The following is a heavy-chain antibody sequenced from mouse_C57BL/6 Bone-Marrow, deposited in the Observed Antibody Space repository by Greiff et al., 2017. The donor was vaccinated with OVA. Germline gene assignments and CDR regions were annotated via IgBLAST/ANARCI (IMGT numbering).Heavy chain of an antibody. CDR3: ARRDYYYGSSYEDYYAMDY. J-gene: IGHJ4*01. D-gene: IGHD1-1*01. CDR1: GYSFTGYY. Sequence: EVQLQQSGPELVKPGASVKISCKASGYSFTGYYMHWVKQSSEKSLEWIGEINPSTGGTSYNQKFKGKATLTVDKSSSTAYMQLKSLTSEDSAVYYCARRDYYYGSSYEDYYAMDYWGQGTSVTVSS. V-gene: IGHV1-43*01. CDR2: INPSTGGT.